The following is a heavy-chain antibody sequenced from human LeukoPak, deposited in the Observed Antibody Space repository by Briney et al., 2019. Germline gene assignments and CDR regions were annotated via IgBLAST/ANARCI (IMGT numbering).Heavy chain of an antibody. CDR1: GYTFTAYY. D-gene: IGHD2-21*02. CDR2: INPDSGGT. V-gene: IGHV1-2*02. J-gene: IGHJ4*02. Sequence: ASVKVSCKASGYTFTAYYLHWVRQAPGQGLEWMGWINPDSGGTNYVQKFRGRVTMTRDTSISTAYMELSGLSSDDTAVYYCARVTDETGQWGQGTLVTVSS. CDR3: ARVTDETGQ.